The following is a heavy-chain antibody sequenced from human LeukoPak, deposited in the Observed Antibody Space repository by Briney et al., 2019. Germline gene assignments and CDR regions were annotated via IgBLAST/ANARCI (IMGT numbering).Heavy chain of an antibody. J-gene: IGHJ4*02. D-gene: IGHD3-10*01. CDR1: GFTFRKYS. V-gene: IGHV3-21*01. CDR3: TGSFGELTFFDY. Sequence: GGSLRLSCAASGFTFRKYSMNWVRQAPGKGLEWVSAISSGSSYIYYADSVKGRFTISRDNAKNSLYLQMNSLRAEDTAVYYCTGSFGELTFFDYWGLGTLVTVSS. CDR2: ISSGSSYI.